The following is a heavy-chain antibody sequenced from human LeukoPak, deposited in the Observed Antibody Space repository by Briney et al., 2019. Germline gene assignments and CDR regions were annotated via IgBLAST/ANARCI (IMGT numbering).Heavy chain of an antibody. J-gene: IGHJ4*02. CDR3: ARDSDGYGAFDY. D-gene: IGHD5-24*01. V-gene: IGHV4-31*03. CDR1: NGSISSGSYY. CDR2: IYYSGRT. Sequence: SETLSLTCSVSNGSISSGSYYWSWIRQHPGKGLEWIGYIYYSGRTYYNPSLKSRVTMSVDTSKNQFSLKLNSVTAADTAVYFCARDSDGYGAFDYWGQGTLVRVCS.